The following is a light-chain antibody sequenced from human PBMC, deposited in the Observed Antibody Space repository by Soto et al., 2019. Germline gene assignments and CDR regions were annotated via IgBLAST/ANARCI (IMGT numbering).Light chain of an antibody. CDR1: QSVSSSY. V-gene: IGKV3-20*01. CDR3: QQYGSSSYT. Sequence: EIVLTQSPGTLSLSPGERATLSCRASQSVSSSYLAWYQQKPGQAPRLLIYGASSRATGIPDRFSGSGSGKDFTLTLSRLEPEDFAVYYCQQYGSSSYTFGQGTKLEIK. CDR2: GAS. J-gene: IGKJ2*01.